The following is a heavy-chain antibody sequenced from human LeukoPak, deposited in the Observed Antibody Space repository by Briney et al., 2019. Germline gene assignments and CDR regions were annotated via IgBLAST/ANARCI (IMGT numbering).Heavy chain of an antibody. CDR1: GGSFSGYY. D-gene: IGHD3-10*01. J-gene: IGHJ4*02. CDR2: INHSGST. Sequence: SETLSLTCAVYGGSFSGYYWSWIRQPPGKGLEWIGEINHSGSTNYNPSLKSRVTISVDTSKNQFSLKLSSVTAADTAVYYCASSPRFGAPFFDYWGQGTLVTVSS. CDR3: ASSPRFGAPFFDY. V-gene: IGHV4-34*01.